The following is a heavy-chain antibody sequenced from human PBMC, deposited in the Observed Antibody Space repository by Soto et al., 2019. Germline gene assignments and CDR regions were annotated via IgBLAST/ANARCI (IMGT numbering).Heavy chain of an antibody. CDR3: ARLTTTVTPDAFDI. Sequence: SETLSLTCTVSGGSISSYYWSWIRQPPGKGLEWIGYIYYSGSTNYNPSLKSRVTISVDTSKNQFSLKLSSVTAADTAVYYCARLTTTVTPDAFDIWGQGTMVTVSS. J-gene: IGHJ3*02. CDR1: GGSISSYY. V-gene: IGHV4-59*08. D-gene: IGHD4-17*01. CDR2: IYYSGST.